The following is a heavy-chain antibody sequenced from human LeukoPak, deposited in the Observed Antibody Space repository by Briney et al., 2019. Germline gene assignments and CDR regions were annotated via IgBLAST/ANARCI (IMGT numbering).Heavy chain of an antibody. V-gene: IGHV4-34*01. CDR1: GGSFSGYY. D-gene: IGHD5-18*01. CDR2: INHSGST. CDR3: ARVGYSYGYSAYRFDY. Sequence: PSETLSLTCAVYGGSFSGYYWSWIRQPPGKGLEWIGEINHSGSTNYNPSLKSRVTISVDTSKNQFSLKLSSVTAADTAVYYCARVGYSYGYSAYRFDYWGQGTLVTVSS. J-gene: IGHJ4*02.